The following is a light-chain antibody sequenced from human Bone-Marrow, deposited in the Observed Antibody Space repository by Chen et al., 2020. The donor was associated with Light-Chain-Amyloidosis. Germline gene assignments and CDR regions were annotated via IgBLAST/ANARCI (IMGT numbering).Light chain of an antibody. J-gene: IGKJ4*01. CDR3: LQHNSYPLT. V-gene: IGKV3-20*01. Sequence: EIVLTQSPGTLSLSPGERATLSCRASQSVSSAYLAWYQHKPGQAPRLLIYGTSGRAAGIPDRFSGSGSGTDFTLTISRLEPEDFAVYYCLQHNSYPLTFGGGTKVEIK. CDR2: GTS. CDR1: QSVSSAY.